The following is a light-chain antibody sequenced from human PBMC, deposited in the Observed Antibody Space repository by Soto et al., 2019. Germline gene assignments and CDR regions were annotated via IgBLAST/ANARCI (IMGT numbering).Light chain of an antibody. CDR3: AAWDDSLSGWV. CDR2: YDD. V-gene: IGLV1-36*01. J-gene: IGLJ3*02. CDR1: ISNIGNNA. Sequence: QSVLTQPPSVSEAPRQRVTISCSGSISNIGNNAVNWYQQLAGMAPKLLIYYDDLLPSGVSDRFSGSKSGTSASLAISGLQSEDEGDYYCAAWDDSLSGWVFGGGTKLTVL.